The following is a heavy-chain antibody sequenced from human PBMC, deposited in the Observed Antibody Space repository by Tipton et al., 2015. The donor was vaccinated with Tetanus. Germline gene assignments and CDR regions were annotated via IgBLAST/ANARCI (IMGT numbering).Heavy chain of an antibody. D-gene: IGHD4-17*01. CDR3: ARAGSDYGDKENGFDI. CDR1: GGSISSYY. V-gene: IGHV4-59*08. J-gene: IGHJ3*02. Sequence: TLSLTCTVSGGSISSYYWSWIRQPPGKGLEWIGYIYYSGSTNYNPSLKSRVTISVDTSKNQFSLNLNSVTAADTAVYYCARAGSDYGDKENGFDIWGQGTSVTVSS. CDR2: IYYSGST.